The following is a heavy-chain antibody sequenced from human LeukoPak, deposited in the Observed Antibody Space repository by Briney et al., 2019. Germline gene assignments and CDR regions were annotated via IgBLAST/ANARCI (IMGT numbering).Heavy chain of an antibody. V-gene: IGHV3-23*01. CDR1: GFTFSRYV. CDR2: ISDGGTRT. CDR3: ARIMVREDDAFDI. J-gene: IGHJ3*02. Sequence: PGGSLRRSCAASGFTFSRYVMTWVRQAPGKGLDWVSAISDGGTRTYYADSVKGRFTISRDNSKNTLYLQMHSLTAEDTALYYCARIMVREDDAFDIWGQGTMVTVSS. D-gene: IGHD3-10*01.